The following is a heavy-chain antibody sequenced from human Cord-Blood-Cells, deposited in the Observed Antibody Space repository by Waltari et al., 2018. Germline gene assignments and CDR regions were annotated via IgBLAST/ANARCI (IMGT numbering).Heavy chain of an antibody. CDR3: AKDRNWNYFDY. V-gene: IGHV3-30*18. CDR2: ISYDGSNK. D-gene: IGHD1-1*01. Sequence: QVQLVASGGGVVQPGRSLRLSCAASGFPLSHTGMHWVRQAPGKGLEWVAVISYDGSNKYYADSVKGRFTISRDNSKNTLYLQMNSLRAEDTAVYYCAKDRNWNYFDYWGQGTLVTVSS. CDR1: GFPLSHTG. J-gene: IGHJ4*02.